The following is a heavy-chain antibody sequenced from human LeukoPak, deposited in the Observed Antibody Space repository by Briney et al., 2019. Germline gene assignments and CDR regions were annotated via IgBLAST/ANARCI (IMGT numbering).Heavy chain of an antibody. V-gene: IGHV1-2*02. CDR2: INPNSGGT. Sequence: ASVKVSCKASGYTFTGYYMHWVRQAPGQGLEWMGWINPNSGGTNYAQKFQGRVTMTRDTSISTAYMELSRLRSDDTAVYYCARGTHTHQMVHPFDYWGQGSLVTVSS. CDR1: GYTFTGYY. J-gene: IGHJ4*02. D-gene: IGHD5-24*01. CDR3: ARGTHTHQMVHPFDY.